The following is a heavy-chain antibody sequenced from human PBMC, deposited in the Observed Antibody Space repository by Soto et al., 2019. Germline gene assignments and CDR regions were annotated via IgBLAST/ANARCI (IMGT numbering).Heavy chain of an antibody. J-gene: IGHJ4*02. D-gene: IGHD6-13*01. V-gene: IGHV3-11*01. CDR2: IGNAENTV. CDR1: GFTLSHYD. CDR3: TRLSSWYAVF. Sequence: QVQLVESGGALTKPGGSLRLACVAAGFTLSHYDMGWVRQSAGRGLECVAYIGNAENTVYDAGSVRGRFTISRDNAHNSVFFQMDSLGVEDTAIYYCTRLSSWYAVFWGQGTPVIVSS.